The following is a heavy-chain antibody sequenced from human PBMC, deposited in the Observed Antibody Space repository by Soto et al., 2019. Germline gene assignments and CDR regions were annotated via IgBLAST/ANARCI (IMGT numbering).Heavy chain of an antibody. CDR3: ARESSSRGYYYYYMDV. Sequence: GGSLRLSCAASGFTVSSNYMSWVRQAPGKGLEWVSVIYSGGSTYYADSVKGRFTISRDNSKNTLYLQMNSLRAEDTAVYYCARESSSRGYYYYYMDVWGKGTTVTVSS. CDR1: GFTVSSNY. CDR2: IYSGGST. D-gene: IGHD2-2*01. J-gene: IGHJ6*03. V-gene: IGHV3-66*01.